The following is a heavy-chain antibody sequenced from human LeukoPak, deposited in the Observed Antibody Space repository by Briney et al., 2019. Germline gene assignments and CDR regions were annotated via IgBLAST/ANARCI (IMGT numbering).Heavy chain of an antibody. CDR1: GGSISSGSYY. Sequence: SETLSLTCTVSGGSISSGSYYWSWIRQPAGKGLEWIGRIYTSGSTNYSPSLKSRVTISVDTSKNQFSLKLSSVTAADTAVYYCAREQVVTDYFDYWGQGTLVTVSS. CDR3: AREQVVTDYFDY. CDR2: IYTSGST. V-gene: IGHV4-61*02. D-gene: IGHD4-23*01. J-gene: IGHJ4*02.